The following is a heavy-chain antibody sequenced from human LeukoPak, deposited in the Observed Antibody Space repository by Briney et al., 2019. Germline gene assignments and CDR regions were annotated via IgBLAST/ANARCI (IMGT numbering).Heavy chain of an antibody. Sequence: ASVEVSCKASGYTFTDSYMHWVRQAPGQGLEYLAWINLKSGDAKYAQKFQGRVRMTRDTSISTAYMDLGSLRSDDTAVYYCAREGRHCGGDCSFFVTWGQGTPVTVSS. V-gene: IGHV1-2*02. CDR2: INLKSGDA. CDR3: AREGRHCGGDCSFFVT. J-gene: IGHJ4*02. CDR1: GYTFTDSY. D-gene: IGHD2-21*02.